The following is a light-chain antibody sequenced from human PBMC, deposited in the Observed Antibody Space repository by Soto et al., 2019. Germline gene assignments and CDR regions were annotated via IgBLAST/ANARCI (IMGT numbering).Light chain of an antibody. J-gene: IGKJ3*01. Sequence: AIRMTQSPSSFSASTGDRVTITCRASQGSSSYLAWYQQKPGKAPKLLIYAASTLQSGDPSRFSGSGSGTYVTLTISCLQSEDFATSYCQQYSTYPLTFGPGTKVEIK. CDR2: AAS. CDR1: QGSSSY. V-gene: IGKV1-8*01. CDR3: QQYSTYPLT.